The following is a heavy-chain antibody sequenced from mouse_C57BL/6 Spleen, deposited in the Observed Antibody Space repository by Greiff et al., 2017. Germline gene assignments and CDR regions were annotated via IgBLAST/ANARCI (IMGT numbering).Heavy chain of an antibody. CDR2: IYPRSGNT. J-gene: IGHJ1*03. Sequence: QVQLQQSGAELARPGASVKLSCKASGYTFTSYGISWVKQRTGQGLEWIGEIYPRSGNTYYNEKFKGKATLTADKSSSTAYMGLRSLTSEDSAVYFCARGGDYYGSKDWYFDVWGTGTTVTVSS. CDR3: ARGGDYYGSKDWYFDV. V-gene: IGHV1-81*01. CDR1: GYTFTSYG. D-gene: IGHD1-1*01.